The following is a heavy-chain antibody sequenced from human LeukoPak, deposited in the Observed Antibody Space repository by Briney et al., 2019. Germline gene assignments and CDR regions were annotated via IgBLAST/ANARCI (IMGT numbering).Heavy chain of an antibody. CDR2: IMPIFGTA. CDR3: ARSPLVASSCTNGVCVGTNYYYMDV. CDR1: GGTFSCYA. J-gene: IGHJ6*03. D-gene: IGHD2-8*01. Sequence: ASVKVSCKASGGTFSCYAISWVRQAPGQGLEWMGGIMPIFGTANYAQKFQGRVASTTDESTSTAYMELSSLRSEDTAVYYCARSPLVASSCTNGVCVGTNYYYMDVWGKGTTVTVSS. V-gene: IGHV1-69*05.